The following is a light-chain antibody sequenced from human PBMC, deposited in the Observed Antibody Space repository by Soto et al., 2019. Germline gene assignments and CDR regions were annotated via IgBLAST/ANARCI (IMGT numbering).Light chain of an antibody. J-gene: IGLJ1*01. CDR2: YDD. V-gene: IGLV1-36*01. Sequence: QSVLTQPPSASGTPGQRVTISCSGNSSNIGNNGVNWYQQLPGKAPKLLIYYDDLKPSGVSDRFSGSKSGTSASLAISGLQSEDEADYYCAAWDDSLNAYVFGIGTKLTVL. CDR3: AAWDDSLNAYV. CDR1: SSNIGNNG.